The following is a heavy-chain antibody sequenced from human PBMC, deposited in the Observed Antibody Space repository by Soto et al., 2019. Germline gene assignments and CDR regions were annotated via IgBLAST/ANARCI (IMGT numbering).Heavy chain of an antibody. CDR2: IYYSGST. Sequence: QVQLQESGPGLVKPSQTLSLTCTVSGGSISSGGYYWSWIRQHPGKGLEWIGYIYYSGSTYYNPSLNSRVTISVDTSKHQFSLKLSSVTAAATAVYHCARMLWLVRGYDYWGQGTLVTVSS. CDR1: GGSISSGGYY. CDR3: ARMLWLVRGYDY. J-gene: IGHJ4*02. D-gene: IGHD6-19*01. V-gene: IGHV4-31*03.